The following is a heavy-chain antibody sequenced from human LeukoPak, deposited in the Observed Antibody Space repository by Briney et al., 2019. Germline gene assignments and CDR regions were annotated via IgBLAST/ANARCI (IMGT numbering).Heavy chain of an antibody. V-gene: IGHV3-7*01. Sequence: PGGSLRLSCAASGFTFSSSYMNWVRQAPGMGLEWVANINQDGGEKYYVDSVKGRFTISRDNAKNSLYLQVNDMRVEDTAVYYCVRLSITVAGSDYWGQGALVTVSS. CDR3: VRLSITVAGSDY. CDR1: GFTFSSSY. D-gene: IGHD6-13*01. CDR2: INQDGGEK. J-gene: IGHJ4*02.